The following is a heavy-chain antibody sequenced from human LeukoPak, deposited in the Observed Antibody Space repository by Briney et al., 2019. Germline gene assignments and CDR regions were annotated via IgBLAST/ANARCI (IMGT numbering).Heavy chain of an antibody. CDR2: IYYSGST. J-gene: IGHJ4*02. Sequence: SETLSLTCTVSGGSISSSSYYWGWIRQPPGKGLEWIGSIYYSGSTYYNPSLKSRVTISVDTSKNQFSLKLSSVTAADTAVYYCARGDSSGYYILYWGQGTLVTVSS. V-gene: IGHV4-39*07. CDR1: GGSISSSSYY. CDR3: ARGDSSGYYILY. D-gene: IGHD3-22*01.